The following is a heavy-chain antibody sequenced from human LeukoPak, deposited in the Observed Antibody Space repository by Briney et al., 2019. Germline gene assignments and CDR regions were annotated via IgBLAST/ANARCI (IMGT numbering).Heavy chain of an antibody. CDR1: GFTFSSYA. V-gene: IGHV3-23*01. Sequence: GGSLRLSCAASGFTFSSYAMSWVRQAPGKGLEWVSAISGSGGSTYYADSVKGRFTISRDNSKNTLYLQMNSLRAEDAAVYYCAKGDYSSSSWGFDYWGQGTLVTVSS. J-gene: IGHJ4*02. CDR2: ISGSGGST. D-gene: IGHD6-6*01. CDR3: AKGDYSSSSWGFDY.